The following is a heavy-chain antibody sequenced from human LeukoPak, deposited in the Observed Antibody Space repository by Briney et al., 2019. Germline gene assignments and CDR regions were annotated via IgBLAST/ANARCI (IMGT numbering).Heavy chain of an antibody. CDR2: INAGNGNT. CDR3: ARENWNDFRGTFDP. D-gene: IGHD1-1*01. CDR1: GYTFTSYA. V-gene: IGHV1-3*03. J-gene: IGHJ5*02. Sequence: ASVKVSCKASGYTFTSYAMHWVRQAPGQRLEWMGWINAGNGNTKYSQEFQGRVTITRDTSASTAYMELSSLRSEDMAVYYCARENWNDFRGTFDPWGQGTLVTVSS.